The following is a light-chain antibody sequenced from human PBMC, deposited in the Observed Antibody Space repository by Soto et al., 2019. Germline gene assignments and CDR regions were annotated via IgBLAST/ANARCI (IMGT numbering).Light chain of an antibody. CDR1: SSNIGAGYD. J-gene: IGLJ1*01. V-gene: IGLV1-40*01. CDR3: QSYDRRLSGSYV. Sequence: QSVLTQPPSVSGAPGQRVTISCTGSSSNIGAGYDVHWYQQLPGTAPKLLIYGNSNRPSGVPDRFSGSKSGTSASLAITGLQAEYETDYYYQSYDRRLSGSYVFGTGTKVTVL. CDR2: GNS.